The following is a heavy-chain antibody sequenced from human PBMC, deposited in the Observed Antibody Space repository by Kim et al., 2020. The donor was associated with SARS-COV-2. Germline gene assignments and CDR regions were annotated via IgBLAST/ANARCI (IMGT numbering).Heavy chain of an antibody. Sequence: ASVKVSCKASGYTFTGYGISWVRQAPGQGLEWMGWINPYNGDTYYAQKIQGRVTMTTGTSTGTAYMELRSLRFDDTAIYYCARRLTAVTPYYGMDVWGQG. V-gene: IGHV1-18*01. J-gene: IGHJ6*02. CDR2: INPYNGDT. CDR1: GYTFTGYG. CDR3: ARRLTAVTPYYGMDV. D-gene: IGHD2-15*01.